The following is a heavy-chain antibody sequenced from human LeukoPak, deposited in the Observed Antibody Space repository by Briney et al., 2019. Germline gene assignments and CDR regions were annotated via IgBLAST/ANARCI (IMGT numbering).Heavy chain of an antibody. CDR1: GGSISNYY. D-gene: IGHD3-3*01. CDR2: IYTSGST. V-gene: IGHV4-4*07. CDR3: ARDARFLEWWVYGMDV. Sequence: SETLSLTCTVSGGSISNYYWSWIRQPAGKGLEWIGRIYTSGSTNYNPSLKSRVTMSVDTSKNQFSLKLSSVTAADTAVYYCARDARFLEWWVYGMDVWGQGTTVTVSS. J-gene: IGHJ6*02.